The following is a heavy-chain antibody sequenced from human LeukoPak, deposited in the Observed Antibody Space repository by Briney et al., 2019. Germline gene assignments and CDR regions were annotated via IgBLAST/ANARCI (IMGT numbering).Heavy chain of an antibody. J-gene: IGHJ4*02. CDR2: ISYDGSNK. V-gene: IGHV3-30*18. CDR1: GFTFSSYD. CDR3: AKDRSLSVRHLDY. D-gene: IGHD1-1*01. Sequence: PGGSLRLSCAASGFTFSSYDMRWVRQAPGKGLEWVAVISYDGSNKYYADSVKGRFTISRDNSKNTLYLQMNSLRAEDTAVYYCAKDRSLSVRHLDYWGQGTLVTVSS.